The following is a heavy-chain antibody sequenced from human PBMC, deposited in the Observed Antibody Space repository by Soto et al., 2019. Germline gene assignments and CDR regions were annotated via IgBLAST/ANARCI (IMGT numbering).Heavy chain of an antibody. D-gene: IGHD6-6*01. Sequence: PGGSLRLSCAASGFTFSSYWMHWVRQAPGKGLVWVSRINSDGSSTSYADSVKGRFTISRDNAKNTLYLQMNSLRAEDTAVYYCARATLAARLGYYYYYGMDVWGQGTTVTVSS. V-gene: IGHV3-74*01. CDR2: INSDGSST. CDR1: GFTFSSYW. J-gene: IGHJ6*02. CDR3: ARATLAARLGYYYYYGMDV.